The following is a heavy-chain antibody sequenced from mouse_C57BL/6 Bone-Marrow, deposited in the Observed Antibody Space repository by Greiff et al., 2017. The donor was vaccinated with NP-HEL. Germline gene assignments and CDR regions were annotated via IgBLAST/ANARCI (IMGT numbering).Heavy chain of an antibody. Sequence: QVTLKESGPGILQSSQTLSLTCSFSGFSLSTSGMGVSWIRQPSGKGLEWLAHIYWDDDKRYNSSLKSRLTISKDTSRNQVFLKITSVDTADTATYYCARKDYGGFDYWGQGTTLTVSS. CDR1: GFSLSTSGMG. V-gene: IGHV8-12*01. CDR2: IYWDDDK. D-gene: IGHD1-1*01. CDR3: ARKDYGGFDY. J-gene: IGHJ2*01.